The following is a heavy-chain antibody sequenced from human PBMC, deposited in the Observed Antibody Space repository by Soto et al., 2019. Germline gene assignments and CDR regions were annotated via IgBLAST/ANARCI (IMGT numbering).Heavy chain of an antibody. Sequence: PSETLSLTCAVYGGSFSGYYWSWIPQPPGKGLELIGEINHSGGANYNPSLKSRVTISVDKSKNQFSLKLSSVTAADTAVYYCASSYYDFWRAISPATRYYFDYWGQGTLVTVS. CDR1: GGSFSGYY. CDR3: ASSYYDFWRAISPATRYYFDY. V-gene: IGHV4-34*01. CDR2: INHSGGA. J-gene: IGHJ4*02. D-gene: IGHD3-3*01.